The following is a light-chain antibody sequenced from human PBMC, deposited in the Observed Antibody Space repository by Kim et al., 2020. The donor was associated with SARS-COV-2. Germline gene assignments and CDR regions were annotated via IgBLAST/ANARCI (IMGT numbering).Light chain of an antibody. CDR3: HQYNNSPPWT. J-gene: IGKJ1*01. CDR2: DAS. CDR1: QSVSSS. Sequence: SPGGRATLSCWASQSVSSSLAGYQQKPREAPSLLIYDASTRTTGSTAKFTGSGCGKTFSITTSRRQSEDFASYYCHQYNNSPPWTFGEGTKVDIK. V-gene: IGKV3-15*01.